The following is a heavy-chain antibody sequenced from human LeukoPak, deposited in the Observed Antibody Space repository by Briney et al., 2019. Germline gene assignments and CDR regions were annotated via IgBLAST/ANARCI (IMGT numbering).Heavy chain of an antibody. CDR1: GFTFSSYS. V-gene: IGHV3-21*04. J-gene: IGHJ6*02. D-gene: IGHD3-10*01. CDR3: AKATGFGDTYFYYGMDV. CDR2: ISSSSSYI. Sequence: PGGSLRLSCAASGFTFSSYSMNWVRQAPGKGLEWVSSISSSSSYIYYADSVKGRFTISRDNAKNSLYVQMNSLRAEDTAVYYCAKATGFGDTYFYYGMDVWGQGTTVTVSS.